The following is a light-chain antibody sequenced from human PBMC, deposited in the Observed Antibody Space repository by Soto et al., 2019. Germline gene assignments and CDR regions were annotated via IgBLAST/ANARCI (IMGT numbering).Light chain of an antibody. V-gene: IGKV3-15*01. Sequence: EIVITQSPATLSVSPGERATLSCRASQSVSNNLAWYQQKPGQAPRRLIYGASTRATGIPARFSGSGSGTEFTLTISSLQSEDFAVYYCQQYNNWPHTFGQGTKLEIK. J-gene: IGKJ2*01. CDR3: QQYNNWPHT. CDR2: GAS. CDR1: QSVSNN.